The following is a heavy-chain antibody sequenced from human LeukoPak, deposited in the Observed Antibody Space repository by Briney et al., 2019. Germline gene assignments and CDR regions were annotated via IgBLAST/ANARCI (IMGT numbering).Heavy chain of an antibody. V-gene: IGHV4-34*01. CDR2: INHSGST. Sequence: RTSETLSLTCAVYGGSFSGYYWSWIRQPPGKGLEWIGEINHSGSTNYNPSLKSRVTISVDTSKNQFSPKLSSVTAADTAVYYCARGRRDILTGYYNVWGFDYWGQGTLVTVSS. CDR3: ARGRRDILTGYYNVWGFDY. D-gene: IGHD3-9*01. CDR1: GGSFSGYY. J-gene: IGHJ4*02.